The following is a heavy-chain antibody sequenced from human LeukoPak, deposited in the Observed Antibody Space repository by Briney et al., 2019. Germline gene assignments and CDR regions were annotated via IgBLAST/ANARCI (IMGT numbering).Heavy chain of an antibody. Sequence: GGSLRLSCAASGFTFDDYAMHWVRQAPGKGLEWVSGISWNSGSIGYADSVKGRFTISRDNAKNSLYLQMNSLRAEDTALYYCAKDIGRGKVRGVNAPNPSAGRYYYYGMDVWGQGTTVTVSS. CDR2: ISWNSGSI. CDR3: AKDIGRGKVRGVNAPNPSAGRYYYYGMDV. D-gene: IGHD3-10*01. J-gene: IGHJ6*02. V-gene: IGHV3-9*01. CDR1: GFTFDDYA.